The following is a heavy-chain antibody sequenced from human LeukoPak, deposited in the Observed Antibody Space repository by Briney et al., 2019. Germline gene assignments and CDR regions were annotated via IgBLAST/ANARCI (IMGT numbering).Heavy chain of an antibody. CDR2: MNPNSGNT. Sequence: ASVKVSCKASGYTFTSYDINWVRQATGQGLEWMGWMNPNSGNTGYAQKFQGRVTITRNTSISTAYMELSSLRSEDTAVYYCARGPFNAGAYYYYYYMDVWGKGTTVTVSS. J-gene: IGHJ6*03. CDR1: GYTFTSYD. CDR3: ARGPFNAGAYYYYYYMDV. V-gene: IGHV1-8*03.